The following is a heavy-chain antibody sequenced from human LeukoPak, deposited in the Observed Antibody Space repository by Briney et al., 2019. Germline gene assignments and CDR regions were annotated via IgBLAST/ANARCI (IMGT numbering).Heavy chain of an antibody. CDR1: GGTFSSYA. CDR2: IIPIFGTA. Sequence: SVKVSCKASGGTFSSYAISWVRQAPGQGLEWMGGIIPIFGTANYAQKFQGRVTITADESTSTAYMELSSLRPEDTAVYYCARGPPSGSYLIDYWGQGTLVTVSS. CDR3: ARGPPSGSYLIDY. D-gene: IGHD1-26*01. J-gene: IGHJ4*02. V-gene: IGHV1-69*13.